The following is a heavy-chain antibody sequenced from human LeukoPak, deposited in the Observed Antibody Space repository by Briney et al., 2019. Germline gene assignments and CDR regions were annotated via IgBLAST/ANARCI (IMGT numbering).Heavy chain of an antibody. CDR1: GYTFTGYY. D-gene: IGHD2/OR15-2a*01. CDR3: ARVALRYFVDF. CDR2: INPNSGAT. J-gene: IGHJ4*02. Sequence: GSVKVSCKASGYTFTGYYMHWVRQALGQGLEWMGWINPNSGATNYAQEFQGRVTMTRDTSISTAYMELSRLRSDDTAVYYCARVALRYFVDFWGQGTLVTLFS. V-gene: IGHV1-2*02.